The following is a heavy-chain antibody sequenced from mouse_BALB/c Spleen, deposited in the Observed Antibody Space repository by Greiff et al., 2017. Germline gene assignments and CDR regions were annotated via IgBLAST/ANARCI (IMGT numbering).Heavy chain of an antibody. CDR2: IYPGSGNT. CDR1: GYTFTDYY. D-gene: IGHD1-1*02. Sequence: VKLEESGAELVRPGASVKLSCKASGYTFTDYYINWVKQRPGQGLEWIGEIYPGSGNTYYNEKFKGKATLTADKSSSTAYMQLSSLTSDDSAVYFCARETYCGEYWFAYWGQGTLVTVSA. J-gene: IGHJ3*01. CDR3: ARETYCGEYWFAY. V-gene: IGHV1-76*01.